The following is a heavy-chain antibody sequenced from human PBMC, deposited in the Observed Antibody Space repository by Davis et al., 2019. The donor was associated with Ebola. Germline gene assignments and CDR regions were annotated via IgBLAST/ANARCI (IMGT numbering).Heavy chain of an antibody. Sequence: SETLSLTCTVSVCSISSSSYYWGWIRQPPGKGLEWIGSIYYSGSTYYNPSLKSRVTISVDTSKNPFSLKLSSVTAADTAVYYCASGEGAFDIWGQGTMVTVSS. CDR1: VCSISSSSYY. J-gene: IGHJ3*02. CDR3: ASGEGAFDI. V-gene: IGHV4-39*01. CDR2: IYYSGST. D-gene: IGHD3-10*01.